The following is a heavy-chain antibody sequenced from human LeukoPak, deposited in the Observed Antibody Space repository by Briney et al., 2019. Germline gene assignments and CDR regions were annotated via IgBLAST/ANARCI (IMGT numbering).Heavy chain of an antibody. CDR2: IHPANSDT. D-gene: IGHD6-6*01. Sequence: GESLKISCEASGYSFTSYWIGWVRQMPGKGLEWVGIIHPANSDTRYSPSFQGRVIMSVDESINTAYLQWSSLRASDTAMYYCARLYSSSSSPWFDYWGQGTLVTVSS. CDR1: GYSFTSYW. CDR3: ARLYSSSSSPWFDY. J-gene: IGHJ4*02. V-gene: IGHV5-51*01.